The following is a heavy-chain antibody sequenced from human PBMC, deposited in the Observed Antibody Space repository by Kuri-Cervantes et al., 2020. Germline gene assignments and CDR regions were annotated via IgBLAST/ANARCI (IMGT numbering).Heavy chain of an antibody. D-gene: IGHD6-13*01. CDR2: ISWNSVTI. CDR1: GFTVSSNY. V-gene: IGHV3-9*01. J-gene: IGHJ4*02. CDR3: AKDMTGIARYFFDY. Sequence: GGSLRLSCAASGFTVSSNYMSWVRQAPGKGLEWVSGISWNSVTIGYADSVKGRFTISRDNAKTSLHLQMNSLRAEDTALYYCAKDMTGIARYFFDYWGQGTLVTVSS.